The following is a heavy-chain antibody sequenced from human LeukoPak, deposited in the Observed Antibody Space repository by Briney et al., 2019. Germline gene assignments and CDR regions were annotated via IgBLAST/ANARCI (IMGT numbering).Heavy chain of an antibody. CDR2: IRHDESNE. CDR3: AISRGRWEILDY. CDR1: GLTFSTNG. V-gene: IGHV3-30*02. Sequence: PGGSLRLSCVASGLTFSTNGLHWVRQAPGKGLEWVTFIRHDESNEYYADSVKGRFTISRDSSKNTVYLQMNSLRAEDTAVYYCAISRGRWEILDYWGQGALVSVSS. J-gene: IGHJ4*02. D-gene: IGHD1-26*01.